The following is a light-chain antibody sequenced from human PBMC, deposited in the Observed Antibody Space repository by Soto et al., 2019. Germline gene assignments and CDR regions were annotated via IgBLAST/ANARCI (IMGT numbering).Light chain of an antibody. Sequence: DIVMTQSPATLSVSPGERATLSCRASQSVRNNLAWYQQKPGQAPRLLIFGASTRATGTPARFSGSGSGTEFTLTISSLQSEDFAVYYCQHYNEWPPWTFGQGTRWRLN. J-gene: IGKJ1*01. CDR3: QHYNEWPPWT. CDR1: QSVRNN. CDR2: GAS. V-gene: IGKV3-15*01.